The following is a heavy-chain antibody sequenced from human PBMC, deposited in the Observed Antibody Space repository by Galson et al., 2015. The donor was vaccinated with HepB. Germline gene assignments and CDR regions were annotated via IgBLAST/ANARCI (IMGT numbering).Heavy chain of an antibody. D-gene: IGHD1-7*01. CDR1: GGTFSNYA. Sequence: SVKVSCKASGGTFSNYAISWVRQAPGQGLKWMGGIVPIFNTPSYAQKFQGRVTITADDSTSTAYMELSSLRSEDTAVYYCAREKATGTPYFFDYWGQGTLVTVSS. V-gene: IGHV1-69*13. CDR3: AREKATGTPYFFDY. CDR2: IVPIFNTP. J-gene: IGHJ4*02.